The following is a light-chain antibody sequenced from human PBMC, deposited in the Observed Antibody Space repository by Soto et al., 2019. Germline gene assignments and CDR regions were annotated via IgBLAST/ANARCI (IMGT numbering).Light chain of an antibody. CDR1: SSDVGRYNY. J-gene: IGLJ1*01. Sequence: QSALTQPASVSGSPGQSIIISCTGTSSDVGRYNYVSWYQQHPGKAPTLMIFEVNNRPSGVSNRFSGSKSGNTASLTISGPQAEDEADYYCSSYTSGSTYVFGTGTKVTVL. CDR2: EVN. V-gene: IGLV2-14*01. CDR3: SSYTSGSTYV.